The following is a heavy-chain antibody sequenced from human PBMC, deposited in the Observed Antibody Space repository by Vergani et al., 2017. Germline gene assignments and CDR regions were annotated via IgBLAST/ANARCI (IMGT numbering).Heavy chain of an antibody. V-gene: IGHV1-18*01. CDR3: ARVSVMGNWNPRNYYFDY. Sequence: QVQLVQSGAEVKTPGASVKVSCKASGYTFTSYGISWVRQAPGQGLEWMGWISAYNGNTNYAQKLQGRVTMTTDTSTSTAYMELRSLRSDDTAVYYCARVSVMGNWNPRNYYFDYWGQGTLVTVSS. J-gene: IGHJ4*02. D-gene: IGHD1-1*01. CDR1: GYTFTSYG. CDR2: ISAYNGNT.